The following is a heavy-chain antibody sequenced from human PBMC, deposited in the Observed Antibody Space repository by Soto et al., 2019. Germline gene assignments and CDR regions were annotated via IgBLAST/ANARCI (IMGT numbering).Heavy chain of an antibody. Sequence: QVQLVQSGAEVTKPGASVKVSCNASEYTFTGYYLHWVRQAPGQGLEWMGWINPNGGGTIYAQKFQGRLTMTRDTSITTAYMELSGLSSDDTAFYYCATSSDWSPLLDYWGQGTLVTVSS. CDR2: INPNGGGT. D-gene: IGHD6-19*01. V-gene: IGHV1-2*02. CDR3: ATSSDWSPLLDY. CDR1: EYTFTGYY. J-gene: IGHJ4*02.